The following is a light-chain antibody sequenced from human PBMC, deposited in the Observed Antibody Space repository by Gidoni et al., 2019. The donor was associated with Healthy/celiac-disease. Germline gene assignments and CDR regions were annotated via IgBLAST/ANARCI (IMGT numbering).Light chain of an antibody. CDR2: GAS. CDR3: QQYNNWPTWT. CDR1: QSVSSN. J-gene: IGKJ1*01. V-gene: IGKV3-15*01. Sequence: EIVMTQSPATLSVSPGERATLSCRASQSVSSNLAWYQQKPGQAPRLLIYGASTRATGIPARFSGSGSGTEFTLTISSLQSEYFAVYYCQQYNNWPTWTFGQXTKVEIK.